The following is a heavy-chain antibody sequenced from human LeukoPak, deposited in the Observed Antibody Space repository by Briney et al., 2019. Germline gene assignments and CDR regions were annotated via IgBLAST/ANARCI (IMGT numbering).Heavy chain of an antibody. J-gene: IGHJ4*02. Sequence: GGSLRLSCAASGFTFSTYSMRWVRQAPGKGLEWVSYISDSSAMYYADSVRGRFTISRENDKNSLFLQMNSLRAEDTAVYYCARDGGYSGYDADCWGQGTLVTVSS. CDR3: ARDGGYSGYDADC. V-gene: IGHV3-48*01. CDR2: ISDSSAM. D-gene: IGHD5-12*01. CDR1: GFTFSTYS.